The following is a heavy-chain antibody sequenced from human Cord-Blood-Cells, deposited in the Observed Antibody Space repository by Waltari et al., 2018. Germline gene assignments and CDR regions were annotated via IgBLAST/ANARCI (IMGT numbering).Heavy chain of an antibody. V-gene: IGHV5-51*01. CDR2: IYPGDSDT. Sequence: VQLVQSGAEVKKPGESLKISCKGCGYSFTSYWIGWVRQMPGKGLEWMGIIYPGDSDTRYSPSFQGQVTISADKSISTAYLQWSSLKASDTAMYYCARPYCSGGSCYNWFDPWGQGTLVTVSS. CDR1: GYSFTSYW. CDR3: ARPYCSGGSCYNWFDP. D-gene: IGHD2-15*01. J-gene: IGHJ5*02.